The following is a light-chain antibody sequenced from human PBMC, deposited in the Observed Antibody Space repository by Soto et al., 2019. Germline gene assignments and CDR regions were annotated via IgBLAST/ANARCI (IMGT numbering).Light chain of an antibody. Sequence: EIVLTQSPATLSLSPGERATLSCRASQSLSSYLAWYQQKPGQAPRLLIYDASNRATGIPARFSGSGSGTDFTLTISSPEPEDFAVYYCQQRSNWITFGQGTRLEIK. CDR1: QSLSSY. V-gene: IGKV3-11*01. CDR3: QQRSNWIT. CDR2: DAS. J-gene: IGKJ5*01.